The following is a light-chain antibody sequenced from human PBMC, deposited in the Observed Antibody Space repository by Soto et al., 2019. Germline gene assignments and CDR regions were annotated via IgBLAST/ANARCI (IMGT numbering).Light chain of an antibody. V-gene: IGKV1-39*01. CDR3: QQSSSTPPFT. J-gene: IGKJ3*01. CDR1: QSISNY. Sequence: DIQMTQSPSSLSASVGDRVTITCRASQSISNYLNWYQQKPGKAPKLLIYAASTLQGGVPSTFSGSGSGSYFTLTISSLQPEDFATYYCQQSSSTPPFTFGPVTKVDI. CDR2: AAS.